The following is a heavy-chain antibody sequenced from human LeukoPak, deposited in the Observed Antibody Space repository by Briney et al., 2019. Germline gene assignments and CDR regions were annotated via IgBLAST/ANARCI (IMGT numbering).Heavy chain of an antibody. D-gene: IGHD3-3*01. Sequence: ASVKVSCKASGYTFTGYYMHWVRQAPGQGLEWMVWINPNSGGTNYAQKFQDRVTMTRDTSTSTAYIVLSRLRTDYTVVYYGARTGEGDCWGGYSLGYFDYWGQGTLVTVSS. CDR2: INPNSGGT. CDR3: ARTGEGDCWGGYSLGYFDY. V-gene: IGHV1-2*02. CDR1: GYTFTGYY. J-gene: IGHJ4*02.